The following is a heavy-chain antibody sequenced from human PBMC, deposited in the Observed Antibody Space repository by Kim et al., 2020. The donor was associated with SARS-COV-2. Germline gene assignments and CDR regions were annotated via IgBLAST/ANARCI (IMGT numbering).Heavy chain of an antibody. V-gene: IGHV3-9*01. D-gene: IGHD4-17*01. Sequence: GGSLRLSCAASGFTFGDYAMHWVRQAPGKGLEWVSGISWNSGSIGYVDSVRGRFPISRDNAKNFLYLQMNSLRAEDTALYYCAKDVREMGTTVTTFLSRPFDFWGQGTLVTVSS. J-gene: IGHJ4*02. CDR1: GFTFGDYA. CDR2: ISWNSGSI. CDR3: AKDVREMGTTVTTFLSRPFDF.